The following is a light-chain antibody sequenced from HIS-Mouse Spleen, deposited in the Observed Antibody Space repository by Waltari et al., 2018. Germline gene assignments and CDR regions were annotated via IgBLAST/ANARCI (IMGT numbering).Light chain of an antibody. Sequence: EIVMTQSPATLSVSPGERATLSCRASQSVSSNLAWYQQKPGQAPRLLIYGASTRATSRRARFSGSGYGTEFTLTISSMQSEDCAVYYCQQYNNWPPWTFGQGTKVEIK. V-gene: IGKV3-15*01. J-gene: IGKJ1*01. CDR2: GAS. CDR3: QQYNNWPPWT. CDR1: QSVSSN.